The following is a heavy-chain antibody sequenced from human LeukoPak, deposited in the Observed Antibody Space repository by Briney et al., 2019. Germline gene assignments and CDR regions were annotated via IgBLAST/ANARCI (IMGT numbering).Heavy chain of an antibody. D-gene: IGHD5-18*01. CDR1: GYSFSNYW. V-gene: IGHV5-51*01. Sequence: GESLKISCKGSGYSFSNYWIAWVRQMPGKGLEWVGVIYPGDSNTRYSPSFQGQVTISADKSTSTAYLKWGSLRASDTAMYYCARPGRNLQRDAFDIWGQGTMVTVSS. CDR2: IYPGDSNT. J-gene: IGHJ3*02. CDR3: ARPGRNLQRDAFDI.